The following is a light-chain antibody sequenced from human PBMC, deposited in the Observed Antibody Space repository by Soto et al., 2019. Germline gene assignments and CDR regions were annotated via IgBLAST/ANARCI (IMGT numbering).Light chain of an antibody. CDR1: NSNIGSHY. V-gene: IGLV1-47*01. CDR2: RNN. Sequence: LTQPPSASGTPGQRVTISCSGSNSNIGSHYVYWFQQLPGAAPKVLLYRNNRRPSGVPDRFSGSKSGTSASLDISGLRSEDEADYYCASWDDSMGGGVFGGGTKVTVL. J-gene: IGLJ3*02. CDR3: ASWDDSMGGGV.